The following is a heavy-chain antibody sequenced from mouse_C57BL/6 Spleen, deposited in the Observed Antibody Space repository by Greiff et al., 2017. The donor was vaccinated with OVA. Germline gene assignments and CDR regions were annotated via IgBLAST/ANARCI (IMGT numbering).Heavy chain of an antibody. D-gene: IGHD2-1*01. V-gene: IGHV1-50*01. Sequence: VQLQQSGAELVKPGASVKLSCKASGYTFTSYWMQWVKQRPGQGLEWIGEIDPSASYTNYNQKFKGKATLTVDTSSSTAYMQLSSLTSEDSAVYYCARWNGNGWYFDVWGTGTTVTVSS. CDR3: ARWNGNGWYFDV. CDR2: IDPSASYT. CDR1: GYTFTSYW. J-gene: IGHJ1*03.